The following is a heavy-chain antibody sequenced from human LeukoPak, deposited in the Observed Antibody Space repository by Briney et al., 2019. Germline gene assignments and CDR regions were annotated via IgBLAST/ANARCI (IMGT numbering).Heavy chain of an antibody. CDR1: GYTFTSYD. CDR2: MNPNSGNT. V-gene: IGHV1-8*01. J-gene: IGHJ4*02. D-gene: IGHD3-22*01. Sequence: GASVKVSCKASGYTFTSYDINRVRQATGQGLEWMGWMNPNSGNTGYAQKFQGRVTMTRNTSISTAYMELSSLRSEDTAVYYCATDYYDSSGYYPFDYWGQGTLVTVSS. CDR3: ATDYYDSSGYYPFDY.